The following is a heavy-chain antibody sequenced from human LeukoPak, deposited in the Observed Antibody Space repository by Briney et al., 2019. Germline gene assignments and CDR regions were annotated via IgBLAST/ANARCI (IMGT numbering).Heavy chain of an antibody. CDR3: ARGPPYYYDSSGYYYL. D-gene: IGHD3-22*01. V-gene: IGHV1-18*01. CDR1: GYTFTSYG. Sequence: ASVKVSCKASGYTFTSYGISWVRQAPGQGLEWMGWISTYNGHTNYAQNLQGRVTMTTDTSTSTAYMELRSLRSEDTAVYYCARGPPYYYDSSGYYYLWGQGTLVTVSS. J-gene: IGHJ4*02. CDR2: ISTYNGHT.